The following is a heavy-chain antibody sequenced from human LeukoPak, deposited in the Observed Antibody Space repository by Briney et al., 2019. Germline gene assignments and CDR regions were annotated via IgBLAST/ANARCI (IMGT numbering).Heavy chain of an antibody. Sequence: GGSLRLSCAASGFTFSSYAMSWVRQAPGKGLEWVSAISGSGGRTFYADSVKGRFTISRDNSKNTLYLQMDSLRAEDTAVYYCARETMVGATNAFDIWGQGTMVTVSS. V-gene: IGHV3-23*01. D-gene: IGHD1-26*01. J-gene: IGHJ3*02. CDR3: ARETMVGATNAFDI. CDR2: ISGSGGRT. CDR1: GFTFSSYA.